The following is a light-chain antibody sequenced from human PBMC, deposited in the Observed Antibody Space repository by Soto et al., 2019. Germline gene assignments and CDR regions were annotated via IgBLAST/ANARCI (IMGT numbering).Light chain of an antibody. J-gene: IGKJ5*01. V-gene: IGKV3-11*01. CDR1: QSVGSY. CDR2: DAS. Sequence: EIVLTQSPATLSLSPGERATLSCRASQSVGSYLAWYQQKPGQAPRLLIYDASNRATGIPARFSGSGSGTDFNLTISSLEPEDFAVYYCQQRSNWITFGQGTRLEIK. CDR3: QQRSNWIT.